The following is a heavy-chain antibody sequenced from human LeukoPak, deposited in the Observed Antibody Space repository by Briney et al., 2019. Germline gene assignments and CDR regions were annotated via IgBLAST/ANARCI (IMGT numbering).Heavy chain of an antibody. D-gene: IGHD1-26*01. V-gene: IGHV4-39*01. CDR3: ASLRERSYYARGFDY. CDR1: SGSISSSSYY. J-gene: IGHJ4*02. Sequence: PSETLSLTCTVSSGSISSSSYYWGWIRQPPGKGLKWIRSIYYSGSTYYNPSLKSRVTISVDTSKNQFSLKLSSVTAADTAVYYCASLRERSYYARGFDYWGQGTLVTVSS. CDR2: IYYSGST.